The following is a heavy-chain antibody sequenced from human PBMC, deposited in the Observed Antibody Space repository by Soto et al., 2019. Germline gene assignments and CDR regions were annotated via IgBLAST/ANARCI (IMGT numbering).Heavy chain of an antibody. D-gene: IGHD3-22*01. CDR3: ARSLPTYYYDSSGYRVEYYFDD. V-gene: IGHV4-39*01. J-gene: IGHJ4*02. CDR2: IYYSGST. CDR1: GGSISSSSYY. Sequence: SETLSLTCTVSGGSISSSSYYWGWIRQPPGKGLEWIGSIYYSGSTYYNPSLKSRVTISVDTSKNQFSLKLSSVAAADTAVYYCARSLPTYYYDSSGYRVEYYFDDWGQGTLVTVSS.